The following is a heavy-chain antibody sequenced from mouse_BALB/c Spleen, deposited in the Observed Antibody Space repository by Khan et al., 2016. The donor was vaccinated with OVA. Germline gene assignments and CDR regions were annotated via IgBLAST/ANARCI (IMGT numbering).Heavy chain of an antibody. CDR2: INSDGDYT. J-gene: IGHJ3*01. V-gene: IGHV5-6*01. Sequence: EVELVESGGDLVKPGGSLRLSCAASGFTFSTYGMSWVRQPPDKRLEWVATINSDGDYTYYPDTVKGRFTISRNNAENTLYLQMSSLQSEETAIYYCASHLTGSVAYWGQGTLVTVSA. CDR1: GFTFSTYG. CDR3: ASHLTGSVAY. D-gene: IGHD4-1*01.